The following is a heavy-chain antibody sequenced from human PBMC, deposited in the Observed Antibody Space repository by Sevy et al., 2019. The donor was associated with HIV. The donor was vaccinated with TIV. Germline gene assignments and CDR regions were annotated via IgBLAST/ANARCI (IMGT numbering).Heavy chain of an antibody. Sequence: GGSLRLSCKPSGFTFTSYAMNWVRQAPGKGLEWISTIYGSGGVTYYADSVKGRFTISRDKSKNTFNLQMNSLRTEDTALYYCAGGRYDSSGSFDALDIWGQGTMVTVSS. CDR1: GFTFTSYA. V-gene: IGHV3-23*01. CDR2: IYGSGGVT. D-gene: IGHD3-22*01. CDR3: AGGRYDSSGSFDALDI. J-gene: IGHJ3*02.